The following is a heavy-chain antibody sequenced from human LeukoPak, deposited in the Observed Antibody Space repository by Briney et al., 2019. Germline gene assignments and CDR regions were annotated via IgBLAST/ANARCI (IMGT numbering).Heavy chain of an antibody. J-gene: IGHJ4*02. CDR2: IYSGGST. D-gene: IGHD2-2*01. Sequence: GGSLRLSXAASGFTVCSNYMSWVRQAPGKGLEWVSVIYSGGSTYYADSVKGRFTISRDNSKNTLYLQMNSLRAEDTAVYYCARDPSPAEPPYWGQGTLVTVSS. CDR1: GFTVCSNY. V-gene: IGHV3-66*02. CDR3: ARDPSPAEPPY.